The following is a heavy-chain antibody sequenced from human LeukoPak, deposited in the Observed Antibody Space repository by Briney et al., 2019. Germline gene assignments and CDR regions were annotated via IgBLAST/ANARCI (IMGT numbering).Heavy chain of an antibody. D-gene: IGHD5-24*01. CDR3: ARAGDGYIADILDY. CDR1: EFTFSNYG. Sequence: PGGSLRLSCAATEFTFSNYGMHWVRQAPGKGLEWVAHIKQDGSEKYYVDSVKGRFTISRDNAKNSLYLQMNSLRAEDTAVYYCARAGDGYIADILDYWGQGTLVTVSS. CDR2: IKQDGSEK. V-gene: IGHV3-7*01. J-gene: IGHJ4*02.